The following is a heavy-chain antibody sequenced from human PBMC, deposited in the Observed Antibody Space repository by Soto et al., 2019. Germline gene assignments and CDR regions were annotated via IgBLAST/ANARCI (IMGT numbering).Heavy chain of an antibody. V-gene: IGHV4-4*02. CDR3: ARDKITGLFDY. CDR2: VYHSGST. Sequence: SETLSLTCAVSGTSISSTFWWTWVRQPPGKGLEWIGEVYHSGSTKYNPSLKSRVTISVDKSKNQFSLKLRAVTAADTAVYYCARDKITGLFDYWGQGTLVTVSS. D-gene: IGHD2-8*02. J-gene: IGHJ4*02. CDR1: GTSISSTFW.